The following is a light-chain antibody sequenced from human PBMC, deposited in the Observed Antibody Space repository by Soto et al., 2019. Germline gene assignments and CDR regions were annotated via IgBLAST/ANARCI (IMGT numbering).Light chain of an antibody. J-gene: IGLJ1*01. CDR3: SSYAGSNNLV. CDR1: SSDVGGYNF. CDR2: AVS. V-gene: IGLV2-8*01. Sequence: QAVVTQPPSASGSPGQSLTISCTGTSSDVGGYNFVSWYQHNPGKAPKLMIFAVSRRPSGVPDRFSGSKSGNTASLTVSGLQAEDEADYYCSSYAGSNNLVFGTGTKVTVL.